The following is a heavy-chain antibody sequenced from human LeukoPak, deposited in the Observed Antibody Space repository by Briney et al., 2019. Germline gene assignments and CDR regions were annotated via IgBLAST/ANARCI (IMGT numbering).Heavy chain of an antibody. Sequence: GASVKVSCKASGGTFSSYAISWVRQAPGQGLEWMGGIIPIFGTANYAQKFQGRVTITTDESMSTAYMELSSLRSEDTAVYYCAVGGYSSYYYYYYYMDVWGKGTTVTVSS. CDR1: GGTFSSYA. J-gene: IGHJ6*03. CDR3: AVGGYSSYYYYYYYMDV. V-gene: IGHV1-69*05. CDR2: IIPIFGTA. D-gene: IGHD5-18*01.